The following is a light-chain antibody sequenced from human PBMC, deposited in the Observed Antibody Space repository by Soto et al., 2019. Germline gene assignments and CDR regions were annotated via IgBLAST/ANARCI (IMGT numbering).Light chain of an antibody. CDR2: EGS. CDR1: SSDVGSYNL. Sequence: QSALTQPASVSGSPGQSITISCTGTSSDVGSYNLVSWYQQHPGKAPKLMIYEGSNRPSGVSIRFSGSKSGNTASLTISGLQAEDEADYYCCSYAGSSTWLFGGGTKLTVL. V-gene: IGLV2-23*01. CDR3: CSYAGSSTWL. J-gene: IGLJ3*02.